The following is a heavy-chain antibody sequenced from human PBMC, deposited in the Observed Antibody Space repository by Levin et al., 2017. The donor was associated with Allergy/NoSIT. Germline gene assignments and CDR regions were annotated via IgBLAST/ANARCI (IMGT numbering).Heavy chain of an antibody. CDR2: ISYDGSNK. V-gene: IGHV3-30*18. J-gene: IGHJ4*02. CDR3: AKMVGGGYSPLDY. CDR1: GFTFSSYG. Sequence: GGSLRLSCAASGFTFSSYGMHWVRQAPGKGLEWVAVISYDGSNKYYADSVKGRFTISRDNSKNTLYLQMNSLRAEDTAVYYCAKMVGGGYSPLDYWGQGTLVTVSS. D-gene: IGHD5-18*01.